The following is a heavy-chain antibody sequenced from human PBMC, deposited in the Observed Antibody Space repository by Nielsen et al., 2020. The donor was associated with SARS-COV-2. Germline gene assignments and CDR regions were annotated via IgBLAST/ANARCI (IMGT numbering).Heavy chain of an antibody. Sequence: SETLSLTCNVSDGSMYRSSYYWGWIRQPPEKGLEWIAYIYDSGNTNYNPSLKSRVTISVDTSRNQFSLKLTSVTAADTAVYYCARGSDEGLALWGQGTLVTVSS. D-gene: IGHD3-10*01. CDR2: IYDSGNT. CDR1: DGSMYRSSYY. V-gene: IGHV4-61*05. J-gene: IGHJ4*02. CDR3: ARGSDEGLAL.